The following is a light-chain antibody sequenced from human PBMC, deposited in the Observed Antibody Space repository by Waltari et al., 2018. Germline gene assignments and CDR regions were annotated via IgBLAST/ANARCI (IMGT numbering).Light chain of an antibody. CDR2: DVT. Sequence: QSALTQPASVSGSPGQSITISCTGPSSDVGGYNYVSWYQQHPARAPKLIIYDVTNRPSGGSNRCAGSKSVNTASLTISGLQAEDEADYYCSSYTSSSTVAFGGGTKLTVL. CDR3: SSYTSSSTVA. CDR1: SSDVGGYNY. V-gene: IGLV2-14*03. J-gene: IGLJ2*01.